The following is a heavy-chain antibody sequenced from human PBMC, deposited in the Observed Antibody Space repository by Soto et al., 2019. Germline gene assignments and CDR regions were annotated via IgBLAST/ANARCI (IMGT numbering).Heavy chain of an antibody. J-gene: IGHJ5*02. V-gene: IGHV4-4*07. D-gene: IGHD2-2*01. CDR3: ARRVPDAPNWFDP. Sequence: SLTCTVSGGSISSYYWSWIRQPAGKGLEWIGEICHSGSPNYNPSLKSRVTMSVGKSKXLXXLXXXSVTXXXSXLYYCARRVPDAPNWFDPWGQGTLVTVSS. CDR1: GGSISSYY. CDR2: ICHSGSP.